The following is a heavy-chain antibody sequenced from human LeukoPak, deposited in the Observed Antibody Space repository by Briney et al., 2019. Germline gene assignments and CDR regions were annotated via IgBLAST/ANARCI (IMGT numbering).Heavy chain of an antibody. Sequence: ASVKVSCKTSGYSENFYGITWVRQVAGQGLEWMGWISAYNGNTNYAQKLQGRVTMTTDTSTSTAYMELRSLRSDDTAVYYCATDVFPYCSGGSCYQQEYWGQGTLVTVSS. V-gene: IGHV1-18*01. CDR2: ISAYNGNT. D-gene: IGHD2-15*01. J-gene: IGHJ4*02. CDR1: GYSENFYG. CDR3: ATDVFPYCSGGSCYQQEY.